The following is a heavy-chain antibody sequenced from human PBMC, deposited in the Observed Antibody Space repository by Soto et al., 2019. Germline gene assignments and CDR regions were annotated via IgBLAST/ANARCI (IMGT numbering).Heavy chain of an antibody. CDR3: AKGHSWSPALVLDI. V-gene: IGHV3-23*01. Sequence: EVQLLESGGGLVQPGGSLRLSCAASGFTFSSYAMNWVRHAPGKGLEWVSAISGSGGSTYYADSVKGRFTISRDSSKNTLYLQMNSLRAEATAVYYCAKGHSWSPALVLDIWGQGTMVTVSS. CDR2: ISGSGGST. CDR1: GFTFSSYA. J-gene: IGHJ3*02.